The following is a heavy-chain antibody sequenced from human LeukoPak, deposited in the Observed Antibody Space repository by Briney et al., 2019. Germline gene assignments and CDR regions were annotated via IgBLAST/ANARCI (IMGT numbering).Heavy chain of an antibody. CDR2: ISYDGSNK. J-gene: IGHJ4*02. CDR1: GFTFSSYA. V-gene: IGHV3-30*01. Sequence: GGSLRLSCAASGFTFSSYAMHWVRQAPGKGLEWVAVISYDGSNKYYADSVKGRFTISRDNSKSTLYLQMNSLRAEDTAVYYCARASSSSSLVDYWGQGALVTVSS. D-gene: IGHD6-6*01. CDR3: ARASSSSSLVDY.